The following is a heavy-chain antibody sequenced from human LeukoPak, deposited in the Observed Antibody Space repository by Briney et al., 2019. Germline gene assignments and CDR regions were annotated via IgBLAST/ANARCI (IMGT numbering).Heavy chain of an antibody. D-gene: IGHD3-3*01. CDR2: ISWDGGST. Sequence: GGSLRLSCAASGFTFDDYAMHWVRQAPGKGREWVSLISWDGGSTYYADSVKGRFTISRDNSKNSLYLQMNSLRAEDTALYYCAKVKRIRFLEWLPAMDVWGKGTTVTVSS. CDR3: AKVKRIRFLEWLPAMDV. J-gene: IGHJ6*03. CDR1: GFTFDDYA. V-gene: IGHV3-43D*03.